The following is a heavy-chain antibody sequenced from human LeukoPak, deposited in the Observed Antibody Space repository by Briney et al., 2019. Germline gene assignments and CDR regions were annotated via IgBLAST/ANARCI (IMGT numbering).Heavy chain of an antibody. J-gene: IGHJ4*02. CDR1: GFTFSSYS. Sequence: GGSLRLSCAASGFTFSSYSMNWVRQAPGKGLEWVSSITSSSSYIYYADSVKGRFTISRDNAKNSLYLQMNSLRAEDMAVYYCARSYSSGFDYWGQGTLVTVSS. CDR2: ITSSSSYI. D-gene: IGHD6-19*01. CDR3: ARSYSSGFDY. V-gene: IGHV3-21*01.